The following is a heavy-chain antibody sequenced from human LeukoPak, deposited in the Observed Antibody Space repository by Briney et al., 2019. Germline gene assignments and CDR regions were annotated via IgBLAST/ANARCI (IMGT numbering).Heavy chain of an antibody. CDR1: GFTFSNAW. CDR3: TTRFWSGGRLFDP. V-gene: IGHV3-15*01. J-gene: IGHJ5*02. D-gene: IGHD3-3*01. Sequence: GGSLRLSCAASGFTFSNAWMSWVRQAPGKGREGGGRMKRKTDAGTTDYAAPVKGRFTISRDDSKNTLYLQMNSLKTEDTAVYYCTTRFWSGGRLFDPWGQGTLVTVSS. CDR2: MKRKTDAGTT.